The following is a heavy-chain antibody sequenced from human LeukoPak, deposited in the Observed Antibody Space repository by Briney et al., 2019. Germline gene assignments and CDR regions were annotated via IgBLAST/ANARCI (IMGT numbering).Heavy chain of an antibody. D-gene: IGHD3-16*01. V-gene: IGHV4-59*01. CDR3: ARVRGMIKAFDI. CDR1: GGSISSYY. Sequence: SETLSLTCTVSGGSISSYYWSWIRQPPGKGLEWIGYIYYSGSTNYNPSLKSRVTISVDTSKNQFSLKLSSVTAADTAVYYCARVRGMIKAFDIWGQGTMVTVSS. J-gene: IGHJ3*02. CDR2: IYYSGST.